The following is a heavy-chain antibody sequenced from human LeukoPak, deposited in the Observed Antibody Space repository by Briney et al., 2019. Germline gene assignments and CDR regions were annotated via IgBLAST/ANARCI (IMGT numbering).Heavy chain of an antibody. J-gene: IGHJ4*02. CDR3: AREYDSTTLDY. CDR1: GFTFSSYS. D-gene: IGHD3-22*01. Sequence: PGGSLRLSCAASGFTFSSYSMTWVRQAPGKGLEWVSYISSSSSTIYYADSVKGRFTISRDNAKNSLYLQMNSLRAEDTAVYYCAREYDSTTLDYWGQGTLVTVSS. V-gene: IGHV3-48*01. CDR2: ISSSSSTI.